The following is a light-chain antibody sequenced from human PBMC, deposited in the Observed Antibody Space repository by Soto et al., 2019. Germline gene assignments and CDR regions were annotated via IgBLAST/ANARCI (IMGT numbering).Light chain of an antibody. CDR2: DVS. V-gene: IGKV1-5*01. Sequence: DLPMTQSPSTLSGSVGDRVTITCRASQTISSWLAWYQQKPGKAPKLLIYDVSSLESGVPSRFSGSGSGTEFTLTISSLQPDDFATYYCQQYNTFSTFGQGTKVDIK. J-gene: IGKJ1*01. CDR1: QTISSW. CDR3: QQYNTFST.